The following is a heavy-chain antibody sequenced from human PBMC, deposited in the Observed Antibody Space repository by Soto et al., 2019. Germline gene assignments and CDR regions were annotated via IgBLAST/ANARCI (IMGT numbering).Heavy chain of an antibody. D-gene: IGHD6-19*01. CDR2: IYSGGST. Sequence: PGGSLRLSCAASGFTVSSNYMSWVRQAPGKGLEWVSVIYSGGSTYYADSVKGRFTISRDNSKNTLYLQMNSLRAEDTAVYYCARVTSIAVAGTSAFDIWGQGTMVTVSS. CDR3: ARVTSIAVAGTSAFDI. CDR1: GFTVSSNY. J-gene: IGHJ3*02. V-gene: IGHV3-53*01.